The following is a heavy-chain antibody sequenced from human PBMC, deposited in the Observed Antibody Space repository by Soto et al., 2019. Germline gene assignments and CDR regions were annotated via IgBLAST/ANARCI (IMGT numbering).Heavy chain of an antibody. CDR3: ARGLCSSTSCSTNPFDY. Sequence: ASVKVSCKASGYTFTNYGLTWVRQAPGQGLERMGWINPNSGGTNYAQKFQGWVTMTRDTSISTAYMELSRLRSDDTAVYYCARGLCSSTSCSTNPFDYWGQGTLVTVSS. D-gene: IGHD2-2*01. CDR2: INPNSGGT. V-gene: IGHV1-2*04. CDR1: GYTFTNYG. J-gene: IGHJ4*02.